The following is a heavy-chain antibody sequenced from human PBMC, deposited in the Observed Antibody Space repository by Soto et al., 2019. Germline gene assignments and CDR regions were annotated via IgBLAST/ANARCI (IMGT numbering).Heavy chain of an antibody. D-gene: IGHD6-13*01. J-gene: IGHJ5*02. V-gene: IGHV4-4*02. CDR2: IYHSGST. Sequence: QVQLQESGPGLVKPSGTLSLTCAVSGGSISSTNWWSWVRQPPGKGLEWIGDIYHSGSTNYNPSLKRRVTISVDKSMNQFSLKLSSVTAADTAVYYCARVIATAVHWFDPWGQGTLVTVSS. CDR1: GGSISSTNW. CDR3: ARVIATAVHWFDP.